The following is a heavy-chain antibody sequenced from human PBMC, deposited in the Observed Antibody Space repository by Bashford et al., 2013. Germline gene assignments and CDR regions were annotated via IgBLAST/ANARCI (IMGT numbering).Heavy chain of an antibody. CDR3: ARDGRGSGEVDF. CDR2: ISSSSSYI. CDR1: GFTFSSYS. J-gene: IGHJ4*02. Sequence: GGSLRLSCAASGFTFSSYSMNWVRQAPGKGLEWVSSISSSSSYIYYADSVKGRFTISRDNAKNSLYLQMNSLRAEDTAVYYCARDGRGSGEVDFWGQGTLVTVSS. D-gene: IGHD3-10*01. V-gene: IGHV3-21*01.